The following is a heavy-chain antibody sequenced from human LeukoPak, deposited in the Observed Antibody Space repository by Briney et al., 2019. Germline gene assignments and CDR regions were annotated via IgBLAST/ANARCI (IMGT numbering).Heavy chain of an antibody. CDR3: ARDTTYSSSWYFSDY. CDR1: GFTVSSNY. Sequence: GGSLRLSCAASGFTVSSNYMSWVRQAPGKGLEWVSVIYSGGSTYYADSVKGRFTISRDNSKNTLYLQMNSLRAEDTAVYYCARDTTYSSSWYFSDYWGQGTLVTVSS. D-gene: IGHD6-13*01. J-gene: IGHJ4*02. V-gene: IGHV3-53*01. CDR2: IYSGGST.